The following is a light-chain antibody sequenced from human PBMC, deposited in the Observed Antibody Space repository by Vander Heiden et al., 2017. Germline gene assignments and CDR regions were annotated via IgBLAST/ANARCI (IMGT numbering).Light chain of an antibody. CDR2: GNN. CDR1: SSNIGAGYD. Sequence: QSVLTQPPSVSGAPGQRVTISRTGSSSNIGAGYDVQWYQQLPGSAPKLLIYGNNNRPSGVPDRFSGSKSGTSASLAITGLQAEDEADYYCQSYDSSLSGSGVFGGGTKLTVL. V-gene: IGLV1-40*01. CDR3: QSYDSSLSGSGV. J-gene: IGLJ3*02.